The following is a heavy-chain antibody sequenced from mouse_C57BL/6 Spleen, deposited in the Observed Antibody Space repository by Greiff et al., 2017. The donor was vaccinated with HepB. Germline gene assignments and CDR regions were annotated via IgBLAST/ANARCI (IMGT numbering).Heavy chain of an antibody. Sequence: VQLQQSGAELARPVASVKMSCKASGYTFTSYTMHWVKQRPGQGLEWIGYINPSSGYTKYNQKFKDKATLTADKSSSTAYMPLSSLTSEYSAVYYCARHYDYAMDYWGQGTSVTVSS. J-gene: IGHJ4*01. D-gene: IGHD1-2*01. CDR3: ARHYDYAMDY. CDR2: INPSSGYT. CDR1: GYTFTSYT. V-gene: IGHV1-4*01.